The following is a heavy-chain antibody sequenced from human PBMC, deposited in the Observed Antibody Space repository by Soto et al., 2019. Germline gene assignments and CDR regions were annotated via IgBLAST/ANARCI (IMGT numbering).Heavy chain of an antibody. CDR2: IYHSGTT. D-gene: IGHD2-2*01. CDR1: GGSISSGGYY. V-gene: IGHV4-31*03. CDR3: ARVRGHQLLGWFDP. Sequence: QVQLQESGPGLVKPSQTLSLTCTVSGGSISSGGYYWSWIRQHPGKGLEWIGYIYHSGTTHYNPSLKSRVTITVDTSKNQFSLTLTSVTAADPAVDYCARVRGHQLLGWFDPWGQGTLVTVSS. J-gene: IGHJ5*02.